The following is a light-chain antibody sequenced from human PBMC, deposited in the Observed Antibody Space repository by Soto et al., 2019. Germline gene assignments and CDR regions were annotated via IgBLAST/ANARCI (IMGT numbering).Light chain of an antibody. Sequence: DIQMTQSPSILSASVGDRVTITCRASQSIRNWLAWYQDKPGKAPKLLIYGASSLESGVPSRFSGSGSGTEFTLTIGGLQPDDFATYYCQHYNAFPWPFGQGTKVEIK. J-gene: IGKJ1*01. CDR2: GAS. CDR3: QHYNAFPWP. V-gene: IGKV1-5*01. CDR1: QSIRNW.